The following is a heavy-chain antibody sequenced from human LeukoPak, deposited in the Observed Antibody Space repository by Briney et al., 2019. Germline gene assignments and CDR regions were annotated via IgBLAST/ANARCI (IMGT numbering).Heavy chain of an antibody. J-gene: IGHJ4*02. CDR1: GFTFGDYA. D-gene: IGHD3-9*01. V-gene: IGHV3-49*03. CDR2: IRSKAYGGTT. Sequence: GGSLRLSCTASGFTFGDYAMSWFRQAPGKGLEWVGFIRSKAYGGTTEYAASVKGRFTISRDDSESIAYLQMNSLKTEDTAVYYCTRDTLLRYFDWFVPFDYWGQGTLVTVSS. CDR3: TRDTLLRYFDWFVPFDY.